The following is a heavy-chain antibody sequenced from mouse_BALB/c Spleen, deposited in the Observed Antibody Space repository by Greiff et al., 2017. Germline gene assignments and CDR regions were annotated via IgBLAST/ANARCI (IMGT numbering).Heavy chain of an antibody. CDR2: IDPSDSET. D-gene: IGHD2-4*01. J-gene: IGHJ3*01. CDR3: ARGFDSAWFAY. V-gene: IGHV1S126*01. Sequence: VKLQESGPQLVRPGASVKISCKASGYSFTSYWMHWVKQRPGQGLEWIGMIDPSDSETRLNQKFKDKATLTVDKSSSTAYMQLSSPTSEDSAVYYCARGFDSAWFAYWGQGTLVTVSA. CDR1: GYSFTSYW.